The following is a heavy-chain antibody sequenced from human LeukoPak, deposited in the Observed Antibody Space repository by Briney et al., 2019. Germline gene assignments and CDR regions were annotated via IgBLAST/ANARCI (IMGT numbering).Heavy chain of an antibody. CDR2: IYTSGST. J-gene: IGHJ4*02. V-gene: IGHV4-61*02. CDR1: GGSISSGSYY. CDR3: ARDQRMSAQCSGGSCYPYYFDY. Sequence: KPSETLSLTCTVSGGSISSGSYYWSWIRQPAGKGLEWIGRIYTSGSTNYNPSLKSRVTISVDTSKNQFSLKLSSVTAADTAVYYRARDQRMSAQCSGGSCYPYYFDYWGQGTLVTVSS. D-gene: IGHD2-15*01.